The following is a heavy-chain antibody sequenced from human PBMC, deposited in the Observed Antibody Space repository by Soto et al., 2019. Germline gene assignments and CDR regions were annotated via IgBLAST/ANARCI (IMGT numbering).Heavy chain of an antibody. Sequence: GGSLRLSCAASGFTFSSYSMNWVRQAPGKGLEWVSSISSSSSYIYYADSVKGRFTISRDNAKNSLYLQMNSLRAEDTAVYYCADSPITICGVVTPSGDYWGQGTLVTVSS. CDR1: GFTFSSYS. CDR3: ADSPITICGVVTPSGDY. CDR2: ISSSSSYI. V-gene: IGHV3-21*01. D-gene: IGHD3-3*01. J-gene: IGHJ4*02.